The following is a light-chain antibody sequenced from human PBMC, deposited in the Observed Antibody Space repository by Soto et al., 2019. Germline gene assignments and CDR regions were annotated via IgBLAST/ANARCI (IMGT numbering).Light chain of an antibody. Sequence: EIVLSLSPATLSLYPGERATLSCRASQRITTYLAWYQQKPGQAPRLLIYDASNRATGIPARFSGSGSGTDFTLTISSLEPEDFAFYYCQQRSGWPLTFGGGSKAAI. CDR1: QRITTY. J-gene: IGKJ4*01. V-gene: IGKV3-11*01. CDR3: QQRSGWPLT. CDR2: DAS.